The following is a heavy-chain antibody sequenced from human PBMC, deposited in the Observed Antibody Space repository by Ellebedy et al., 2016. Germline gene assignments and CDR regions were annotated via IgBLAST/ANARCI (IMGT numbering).Heavy chain of an antibody. J-gene: IGHJ6*03. CDR2: ISGSGGST. CDR3: AREGAATNYYYYYMDV. CDR1: GFTFSSYA. V-gene: IGHV3-23*01. Sequence: GESLKISXAASGFTFSSYAMSWVRQAPGKGLEWVSAISGSGGSTYYADSVKGRFTISRDNSKNTLYLQMNSLRAEDTAVYYCAREGAATNYYYYYMDVWGKGTTVTVSS. D-gene: IGHD6-25*01.